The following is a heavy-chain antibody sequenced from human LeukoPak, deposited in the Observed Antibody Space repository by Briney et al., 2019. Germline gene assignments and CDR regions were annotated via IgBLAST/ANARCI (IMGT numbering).Heavy chain of an antibody. CDR2: MNPNSGNT. CDR3: ARDLIAVAGILDDGGLDY. CDR1: GYTFTSYD. J-gene: IGHJ4*01. D-gene: IGHD6-19*01. Sequence: ASVKVSCKASGYTFTSYDINWVRQATGQGLEWMGWMNPNSGNTGYAQKFQGRVTITRNTSISTAYMELSSLRSEDTAVYYCARDLIAVAGILDDGGLDYWGHGTLVTASS. V-gene: IGHV1-8*03.